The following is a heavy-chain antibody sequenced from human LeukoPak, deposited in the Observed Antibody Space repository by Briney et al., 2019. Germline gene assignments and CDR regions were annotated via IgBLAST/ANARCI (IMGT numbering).Heavy chain of an antibody. Sequence: GGSLRLSCVASGFPFSSYWMTWVRQAPGKGLEWVSSISSNSYNVYYADSVRGRFIISRDNARSSLFLQMNSLRAEDTAVYYCARWLVGALKPGAFDVWSQGTAVTVSS. D-gene: IGHD1-26*01. V-gene: IGHV3-21*06. CDR3: ARWLVGALKPGAFDV. CDR2: ISSNSYNV. CDR1: GFPFSSYW. J-gene: IGHJ3*01.